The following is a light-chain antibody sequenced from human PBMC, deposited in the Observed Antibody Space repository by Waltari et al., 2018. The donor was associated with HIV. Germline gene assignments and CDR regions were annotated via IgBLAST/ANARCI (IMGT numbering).Light chain of an antibody. CDR1: SSNIVDNY. Sequence: QSVLTQPPSVSAAPGQKVTISCSGSSSNIVDNYVSWYQQLPGTAPKLLSYDNNKRPSGIPDRFSASKSGTSATLGITGRQTGDEADYYCGTWDSSLSAGLFGGGTKLTVL. J-gene: IGLJ2*01. CDR2: DNN. CDR3: GTWDSSLSAGL. V-gene: IGLV1-51*01.